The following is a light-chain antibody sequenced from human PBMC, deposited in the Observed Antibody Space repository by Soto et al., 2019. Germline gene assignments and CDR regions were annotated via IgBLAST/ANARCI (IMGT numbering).Light chain of an antibody. V-gene: IGLV2-23*02. CDR2: ELS. Sequence: QSALTQPASVSGSPGQSITISCTGTSSDVGVYNFVSWYQQHPRKAPKLIIYELSFRPSGVSNRFSGSKSGNTASLTISGLQAEDEADYYCCAYAGSNTLVFGGGTKLTVL. J-gene: IGLJ2*01. CDR1: SSDVGVYNF. CDR3: CAYAGSNTLV.